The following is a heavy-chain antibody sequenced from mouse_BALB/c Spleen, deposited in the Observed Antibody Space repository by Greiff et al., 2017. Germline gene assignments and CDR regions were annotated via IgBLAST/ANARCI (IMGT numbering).Heavy chain of an antibody. CDR3: ARGGYEAWFAY. V-gene: IGHV7-3*02. Sequence: DVKLVESGGGLVQPGGSLRLSCATSGFTFTDYYMSWVRQPPGKALEWLGFIRNKANGYTTEYSASVKGRFTISRDNSQSILYLQMNTLRAEDSATYYCARGGYEAWFAYWGQGTLVTVSA. D-gene: IGHD2-2*01. CDR1: GFTFTDYY. CDR2: IRNKANGYTT. J-gene: IGHJ3*01.